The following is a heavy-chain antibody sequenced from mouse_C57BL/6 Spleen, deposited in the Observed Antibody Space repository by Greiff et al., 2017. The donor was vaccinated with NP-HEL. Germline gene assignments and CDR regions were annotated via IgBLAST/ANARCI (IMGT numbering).Heavy chain of an antibody. J-gene: IGHJ2*01. V-gene: IGHV1-50*01. CDR2: IDPSDSYT. D-gene: IGHD2-5*01. CDR3: ARKYYSNLDYFDY. Sequence: QVQLQQPGAELVKPGASVKLSCKASGYTFTSYWMQWVKQRPGQGLEWIGEIDPSDSYTNYNQKFKGKATLTVNTSSSTAYMQLSSLTSEDSAVYYCARKYYSNLDYFDYWGQGTTLTVSA. CDR1: GYTFTSYW.